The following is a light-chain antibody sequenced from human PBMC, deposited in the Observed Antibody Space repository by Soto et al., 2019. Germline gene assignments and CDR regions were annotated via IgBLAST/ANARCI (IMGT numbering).Light chain of an antibody. CDR2: GNS. CDR3: QSYDSSLSALYV. Sequence: QSVLTQPPSVSGAPVQRVTIACTGSSSNIGAGYDVHWYQQLPGTAPKLLIYGNSNRPSGVPDRFSGSKSGTSASLAITGLQAEDDADYYCQSYDSSLSALYVFGTGTKLPVL. CDR1: SSNIGAGYD. V-gene: IGLV1-40*01. J-gene: IGLJ1*01.